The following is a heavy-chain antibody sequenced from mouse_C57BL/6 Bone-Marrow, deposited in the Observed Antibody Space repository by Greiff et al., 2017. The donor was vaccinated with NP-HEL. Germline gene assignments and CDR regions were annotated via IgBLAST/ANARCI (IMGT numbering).Heavy chain of an antibody. D-gene: IGHD2-1*01. CDR2: INPYNGGT. Sequence: EVQLQQSGPVLVKPGASVKMSCKASGYTFTDYYMNWVKQSHGKSLEWIGVINPYNGGTSYNQKFKGQATLTVEQSSSTAYMELNSLTSEDSSVYYCARWGNYLFDYWGQGTTLTVSS. V-gene: IGHV1-19*01. CDR1: GYTFTDYY. CDR3: ARWGNYLFDY. J-gene: IGHJ2*01.